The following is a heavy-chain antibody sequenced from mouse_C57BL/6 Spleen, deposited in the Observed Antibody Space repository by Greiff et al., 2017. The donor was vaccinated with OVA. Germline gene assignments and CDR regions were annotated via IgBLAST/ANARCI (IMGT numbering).Heavy chain of an antibody. CDR1: GFSLTSYG. D-gene: IGHD1-1*01. V-gene: IGHV2-5*01. CDR3: AKRDGSSPYAMDY. CDR2: IWRGGST. J-gene: IGHJ4*01. Sequence: VQGVESGPGLVQPSQSLSITCTVSGFSLTSYGVHWVRQSPGKGLEWLGVIWRGGSTDYNAAFMSRLSITKDNSKSQVFFKMNSLQADDTAIYYCAKRDGSSPYAMDYWGQGTSVTVSS.